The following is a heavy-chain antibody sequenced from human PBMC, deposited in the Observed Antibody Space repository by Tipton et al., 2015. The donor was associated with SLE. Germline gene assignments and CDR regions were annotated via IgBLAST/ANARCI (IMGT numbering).Heavy chain of an antibody. CDR1: YGSISGYY. D-gene: IGHD4-11*01. Sequence: TLSLTCTVSYGSISGYYWSWIRQPPGKGLEWIGYIYYRGTTNYNPSLKSRVTISIDTSKNQFSLKLSSVTAADTAVYYCASDNYVFDYWGQGTLVTVSS. CDR2: IYYRGTT. J-gene: IGHJ4*02. CDR3: ASDNYVFDY. V-gene: IGHV4-59*12.